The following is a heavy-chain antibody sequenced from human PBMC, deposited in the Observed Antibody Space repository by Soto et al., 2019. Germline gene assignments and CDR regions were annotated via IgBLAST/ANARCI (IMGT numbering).Heavy chain of an antibody. CDR2: INSDGSST. V-gene: IGHV3-74*01. D-gene: IGHD3-22*01. J-gene: IGHJ3*01. Sequence: GGSLRLSCAASGFTFSSYWMHWVRQAPGKGLVWVSRINSDGSSTTYADSVKGRFTISRDNAKNTLYLQVNSLRAEDTAVYYCARDQLYYNDISGRPLNAFDVWGQGTMVTVSS. CDR3: ARDQLYYNDISGRPLNAFDV. CDR1: GFTFSSYW.